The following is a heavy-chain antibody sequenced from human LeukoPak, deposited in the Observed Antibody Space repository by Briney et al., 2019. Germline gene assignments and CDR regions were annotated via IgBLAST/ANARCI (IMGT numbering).Heavy chain of an antibody. CDR1: GFTFSNYG. CDR2: VRSGVTNK. V-gene: IGHV3-30*02. J-gene: IGHJ4*02. Sequence: GGSLRLSCAASGFTFSNYGMHCVRQAPGKGLEWVAFVRSGVTNKYYADSVKGRFTISRDSSKNTLYLQMNSLRGEDTAIYYCAKDNSSYGNFDCWGQGTLVTVSS. CDR3: AKDNSSYGNFDC. D-gene: IGHD4-23*01.